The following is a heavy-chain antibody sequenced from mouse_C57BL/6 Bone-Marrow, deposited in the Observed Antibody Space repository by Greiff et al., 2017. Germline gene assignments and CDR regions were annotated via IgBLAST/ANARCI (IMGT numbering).Heavy chain of an antibody. CDR3: AKYGYYVPWYFDV. Sequence: QVQLQQSGAELVKPGASVKMSCKASGYTFTSYWITWVKQRPGQGLEWIGDIYPGSGSTNYTEKFKSKATLTVDKSSSTAYMQLSSLTSEDSAVYYCAKYGYYVPWYFDVWGTGTTVTVSS. D-gene: IGHD2-3*01. J-gene: IGHJ1*03. V-gene: IGHV1-55*01. CDR2: IYPGSGST. CDR1: GYTFTSYW.